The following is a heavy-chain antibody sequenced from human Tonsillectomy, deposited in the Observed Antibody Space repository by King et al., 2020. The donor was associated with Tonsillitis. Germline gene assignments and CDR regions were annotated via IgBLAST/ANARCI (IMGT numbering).Heavy chain of an antibody. Sequence: VQLVESGGGLVQPGGSLRLSCAASGFTFSSYAMSWVRQAPGKGLEWVSVIYSGGTSTYYADSVKGRFTISRDNSKNTLHLQMTSLRAEDTVVYYCGTVGLWFGEINYYYGMDVWGQGTTVTVSS. CDR1: GFTFSSYA. V-gene: IGHV3-23*03. D-gene: IGHD3-10*01. CDR3: GTVGLWFGEINYYYGMDV. J-gene: IGHJ6*02. CDR2: IYSGGTST.